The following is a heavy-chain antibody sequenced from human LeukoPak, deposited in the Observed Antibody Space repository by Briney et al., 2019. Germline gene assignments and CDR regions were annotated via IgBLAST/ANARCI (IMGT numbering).Heavy chain of an antibody. CDR3: ARDCNGYSYGVENEY. CDR2: VYTGGST. J-gene: IGHJ4*02. D-gene: IGHD5-18*01. Sequence: PSETLSLTCTVSGGSIISGSYYWSWIRQPAGKGLEWIGRVYTGGSTNYNPSLKSRVTISVDTSKNQFSLKLSSVTAADTAVYYCARDCNGYSYGVENEYWAQGTLVTVSS. CDR1: GGSIISGSYY. V-gene: IGHV4-61*02.